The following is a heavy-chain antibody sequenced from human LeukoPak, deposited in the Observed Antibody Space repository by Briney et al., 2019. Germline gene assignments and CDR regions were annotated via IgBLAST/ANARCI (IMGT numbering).Heavy chain of an antibody. V-gene: IGHV3-23*01. CDR1: GFTFSSYA. J-gene: IGHJ4*02. CDR2: ISGSGGST. Sequence: GGSLRLSCAASGFTFSSYAMSWVRQAPGKGLEWVSAISGSGGSTYYADSVKGRFTISRDNSKNTLYLQMNSLRAEDAAGYYFAKDRGHSSGWYVYWGQGTLVTVSS. CDR3: AKDRGHSSGWYVY. D-gene: IGHD6-19*01.